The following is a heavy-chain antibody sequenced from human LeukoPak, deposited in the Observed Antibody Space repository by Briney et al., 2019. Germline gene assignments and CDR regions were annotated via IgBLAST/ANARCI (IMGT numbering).Heavy chain of an antibody. CDR1: GFTVSSTH. CDR3: ARGGRGSAAVVAPRSFDI. J-gene: IGHJ3*02. Sequence: GGSLRLSREASGFTVSSTHMVWVRQAPGKGLEWVSVTYTGGNSYYAGSVQGRFIISRDISKNTLYLQMNNLRAEDSALYYCARGGRGSAAVVAPRSFDIWGQGTMVTVSS. CDR2: TYTGGNS. V-gene: IGHV3-53*01. D-gene: IGHD3-22*01.